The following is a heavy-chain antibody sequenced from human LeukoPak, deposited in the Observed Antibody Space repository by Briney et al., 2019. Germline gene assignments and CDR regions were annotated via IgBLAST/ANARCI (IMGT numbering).Heavy chain of an antibody. Sequence: ESGPALVKPTQTLTLTCTFSGFSLSTSGMCVSWIRQPPGKALEWLARIDWDDDKYYSTSLKTRLTISKDTSKNQVVLTMTNMDPVDTATYYCARITTRGPHDAFDVWGQGTVVTVSS. CDR3: ARITTRGPHDAFDV. CDR1: GFSLSTSGMC. CDR2: IDWDDDK. D-gene: IGHD1-1*01. J-gene: IGHJ3*01. V-gene: IGHV2-70*11.